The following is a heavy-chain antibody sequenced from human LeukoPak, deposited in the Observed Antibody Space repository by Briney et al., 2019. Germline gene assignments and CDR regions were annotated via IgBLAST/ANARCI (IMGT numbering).Heavy chain of an antibody. CDR2: INHSGST. Sequence: PSETLSLTCTVSGGSISSYYWSWIRQPPGKGLEWIGEINHSGSTNYNPSLKSRVTISVDTSKNQFSLKLSSVTAADTAVYYCASLVVPTLYCSGGSCSDYWGQGTLVTVSS. D-gene: IGHD2-15*01. CDR3: ASLVVPTLYCSGGSCSDY. V-gene: IGHV4-34*01. CDR1: GGSISSYY. J-gene: IGHJ4*02.